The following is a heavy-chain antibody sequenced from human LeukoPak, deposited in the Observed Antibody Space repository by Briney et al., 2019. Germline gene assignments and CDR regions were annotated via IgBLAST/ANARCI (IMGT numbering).Heavy chain of an antibody. CDR1: GFTVSSNY. Sequence: GGSLRLSCAASGFTVSSNYMSWVRQAPGKGLEWVSVIYSGGSTYYADSVKGRFTISRDNSKNTLYLQMNSLRAEDTAVYYCARDFTEKYYYDSSGYSTFDYWGQGTLVTVSS. D-gene: IGHD3-22*01. J-gene: IGHJ4*02. CDR2: IYSGGST. V-gene: IGHV3-53*05. CDR3: ARDFTEKYYYDSSGYSTFDY.